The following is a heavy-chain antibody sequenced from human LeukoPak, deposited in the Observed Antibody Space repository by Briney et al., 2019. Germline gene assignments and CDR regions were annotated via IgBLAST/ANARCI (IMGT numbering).Heavy chain of an antibody. J-gene: IGHJ6*03. CDR3: ARAGDRIAARQYYYYYMDV. V-gene: IGHV1-69*13. D-gene: IGHD6-6*01. CDR2: IIPIFGTA. Sequence: SVKVSCKASEGTFSSYAISWVRQAPGQGLEWMGGIIPIFGTANYAQKFQGRVTITADESTSTAYMELSSLRSEDTAVYYCARAGDRIAARQYYYYYMDVWGKGTTVTVSS. CDR1: EGTFSSYA.